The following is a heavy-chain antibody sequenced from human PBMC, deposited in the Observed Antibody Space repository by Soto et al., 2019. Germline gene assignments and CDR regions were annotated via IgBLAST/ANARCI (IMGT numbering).Heavy chain of an antibody. J-gene: IGHJ5*02. CDR1: GFTFSSYS. D-gene: IGHD6-13*01. CDR3: ARDSSSWFNWFDP. V-gene: IGHV3-21*01. Sequence: PGGSLRLSCAASGFTFSSYSMNWVLQAPGKGLEWVSSISSSSSYIYYADSVKGRFTISRDNAKNSLYLQMNSLRAEDTAVYYCARDSSSWFNWFDPWGQGTLVTVSS. CDR2: ISSSSSYI.